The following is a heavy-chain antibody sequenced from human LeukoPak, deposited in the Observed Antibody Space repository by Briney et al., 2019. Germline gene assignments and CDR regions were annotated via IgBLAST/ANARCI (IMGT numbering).Heavy chain of an antibody. CDR1: DGSMRSYY. D-gene: IGHD2-15*01. CDR3: ARTMEGYCSGGSCYQYSYYMDV. CDR2: IYHSGST. V-gene: IGHV4-59*01. Sequence: SETLSLTCSVSDGSMRSYYWSWIRQSPGKGLEWIGYIYHSGSTDYNSSLKSRVTISEDTSKKQFSLKVSSVTAADTAVYYCARTMEGYCSGGSCYQYSYYMDVWGKGTTVTVSS. J-gene: IGHJ6*03.